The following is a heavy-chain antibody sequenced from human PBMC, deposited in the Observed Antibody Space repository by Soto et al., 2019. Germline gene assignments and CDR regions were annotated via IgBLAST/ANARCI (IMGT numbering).Heavy chain of an antibody. CDR1: GVSISSGNW. Sequence: SETLSLTXAVSGVSISSGNWWTWVRQTPQRGLEYIGEIFHDGTANYYPSFERRVAISVDTSKNQFSLKLTSVTAEDTAVYYCVTVNRGGGSTPAPVVWGQGTTVTVSS. J-gene: IGHJ6*02. CDR3: VTVNRGGGSTPAPVV. V-gene: IGHV4-4*02. CDR2: IFHDGTA. D-gene: IGHD3-10*01.